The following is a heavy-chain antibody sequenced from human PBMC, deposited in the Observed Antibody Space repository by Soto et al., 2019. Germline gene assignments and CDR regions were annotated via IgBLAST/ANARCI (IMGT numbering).Heavy chain of an antibody. CDR1: GISVTYHY. V-gene: IGHV3-53*01. D-gene: IGHD3-9*01. J-gene: IGHJ4*02. CDR2: LYTGGSA. Sequence: GGSLRLSCAASGISVTYHYITWVRQAPGKGLEWVSVLYTGGSAYYGDSVKGRFTISRDSSTNTLYLQMNSLKVGDTAFYFCARSFNDWTTYFDYWSEGTLVTVS. CDR3: ARSFNDWTTYFDY.